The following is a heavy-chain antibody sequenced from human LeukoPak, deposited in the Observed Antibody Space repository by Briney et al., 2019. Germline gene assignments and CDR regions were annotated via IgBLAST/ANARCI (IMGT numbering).Heavy chain of an antibody. CDR2: IIPIFGTA. D-gene: IGHD1-7*01. V-gene: IGHV1-69*05. J-gene: IGHJ4*02. CDR1: GGTFTSYA. CDR3: ARDGWNYGSDY. Sequence: SVKVSCKASGGTFTSYAISWVRQAPGQGLEWMGRIIPIFGTANYAQKFQGRVTITTDESTSTDYMELSSLRCEDTAVYYCARDGWNYGSDYWGQGTLVTVSS.